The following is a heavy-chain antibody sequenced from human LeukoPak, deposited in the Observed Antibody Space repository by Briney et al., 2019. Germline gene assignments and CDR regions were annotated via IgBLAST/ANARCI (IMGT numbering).Heavy chain of an antibody. Sequence: GSLRLSCAASGFTFSSYWMHWVRQAPGKGLVWVSRINTDGSSTSYADSVKGRFTISRDNAKNTLYLQMNNLRAEDTALYYCAKDMALVVVTDNGMDVWGQGTTVTVSS. V-gene: IGHV3-74*01. D-gene: IGHD2-21*02. CDR2: INTDGSST. CDR1: GFTFSSYW. CDR3: AKDMALVVVTDNGMDV. J-gene: IGHJ6*02.